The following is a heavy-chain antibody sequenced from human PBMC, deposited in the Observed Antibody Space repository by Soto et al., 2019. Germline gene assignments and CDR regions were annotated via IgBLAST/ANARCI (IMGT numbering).Heavy chain of an antibody. J-gene: IGHJ4*02. CDR3: AREGSSTSKRSEWGDY. V-gene: IGHV1-18*04. CDR2: ISAYNGNT. Sequence: GASVKVSCKASGYTFTSYGISWVRQAPGQGLEWMGWISAYNGNTNYAQKLQGRVTMTTDTSTSTAYMELRSLRSDDTAVYYCAREGSSTSKRSEWGDYWGQGTLVTVSS. CDR1: GYTFTSYG. D-gene: IGHD2-2*01.